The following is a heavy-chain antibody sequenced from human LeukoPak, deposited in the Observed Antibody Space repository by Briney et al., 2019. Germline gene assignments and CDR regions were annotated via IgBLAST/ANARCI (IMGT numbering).Heavy chain of an antibody. CDR2: IKQDGSEK. V-gene: IGHV3-7*01. Sequence: PGGSLRLSCAASGFTFSSYWMSWVRQAPGKGLEWVANIKQDGSEKYYVDSVKGRFTISRDNAKNTLYLQMNSLRADDTAVYYCAREWSGFGELPDYWGQGTLVTVSS. D-gene: IGHD3-10*01. CDR1: GFTFSSYW. J-gene: IGHJ4*02. CDR3: AREWSGFGELPDY.